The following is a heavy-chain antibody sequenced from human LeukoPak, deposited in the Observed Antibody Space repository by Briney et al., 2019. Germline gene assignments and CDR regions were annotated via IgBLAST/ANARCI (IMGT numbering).Heavy chain of an antibody. CDR1: AFTFSNFG. J-gene: IGHJ3*02. CDR3: ARDDTHYGSSGSFYDAFDI. V-gene: IGHV3-23*01. D-gene: IGHD3-22*01. CDR2: ISSSGDST. Sequence: GGSLRLSCAASAFTFSNFGMSWVRQAPGKGLEWVSVISSSGDSTYYADSVKGRFTISRDNAKNSLYLQMNSLRAEDTAVYYCARDDTHYGSSGSFYDAFDIWGQGTMVTVSS.